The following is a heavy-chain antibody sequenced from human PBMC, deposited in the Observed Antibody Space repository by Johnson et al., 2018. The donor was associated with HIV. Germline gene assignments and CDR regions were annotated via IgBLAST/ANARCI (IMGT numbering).Heavy chain of an antibody. V-gene: IGHV3-33*06. J-gene: IGHJ3*02. D-gene: IGHD3-22*01. CDR3: AKDPHRIRQLILVDTYYYASSGYYYGGASAFDI. CDR1: GFTFSSYG. CDR2: IWYDGSNK. Sequence: LVESGGGVVQPGRSLRLSCAASGFTFSSYGMHWVRQAPGKGLEWVAVIWYDGSNKYYADSVKGRFTISRDNSKNTLYLQMNSLRAEDTAVYYCAKDPHRIRQLILVDTYYYASSGYYYGGASAFDIWGQGTMVTVSS.